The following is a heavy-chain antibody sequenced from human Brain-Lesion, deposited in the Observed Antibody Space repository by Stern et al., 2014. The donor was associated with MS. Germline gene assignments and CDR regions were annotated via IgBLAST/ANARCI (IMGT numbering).Heavy chain of an antibody. D-gene: IGHD3-3*01. J-gene: IGHJ6*02. CDR1: GYIFTGYY. V-gene: IGHV1-2*02. Sequence: QVQLVQSGAEVKKPGASVKVSCKTSGYIFTGYYIHWVRKAPGQGLEWMAWINPNTGGPKYAQKFQGRVTMSRDTSISTAYVELISLTSDDTAVYYCARDQRGITIFGVVTDYYYLGMDVWGQGTTVTVSS. CDR3: ARDQRGITIFGVVTDYYYLGMDV. CDR2: INPNTGGP.